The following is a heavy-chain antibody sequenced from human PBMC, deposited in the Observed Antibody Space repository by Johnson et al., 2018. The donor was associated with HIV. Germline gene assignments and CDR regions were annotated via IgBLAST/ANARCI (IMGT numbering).Heavy chain of an antibody. CDR1: GFTFSSYA. J-gene: IGHJ3*02. CDR2: ISYDGSNK. CDR3: ARGYGVVIALLDAFDI. V-gene: IGHV3-30*04. Sequence: QMQLVESGGGLVQPGRSLRLSCAASGFTFSSYAMHWVRQAPGKGLEWVAIISYDGSNKYYADSVKGRFTISRDNSKNTLYLQMNSLRAEDTAVYYCARGYGVVIALLDAFDIWGQGTMVTVSS. D-gene: IGHD2-21*01.